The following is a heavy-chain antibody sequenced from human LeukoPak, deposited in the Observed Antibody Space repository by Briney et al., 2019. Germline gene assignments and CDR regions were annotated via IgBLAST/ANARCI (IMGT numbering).Heavy chain of an antibody. D-gene: IGHD3-10*01. CDR2: IYSGGST. Sequence: PGGSLRLSCAASGFTFSSYSMNWVRQAPGKGLEWVSVIYSGGSTYYADSVKGRFTISRDNSKNTLYLQMNSLRAEDTAVYYCARDRSYYGSGSYFDYWGQGTLVTVSS. J-gene: IGHJ4*02. V-gene: IGHV3-53*01. CDR3: ARDRSYYGSGSYFDY. CDR1: GFTFSSYS.